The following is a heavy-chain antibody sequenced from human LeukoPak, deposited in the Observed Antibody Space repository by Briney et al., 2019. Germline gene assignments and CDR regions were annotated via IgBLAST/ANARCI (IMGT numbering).Heavy chain of an antibody. J-gene: IGHJ4*02. V-gene: IGHV1-2*02. D-gene: IGHD3-10*01. CDR1: GYTFTGYY. CDR2: INPNSGGT. CDR3: ARGPSKGMVRGVSLDY. Sequence: GASVKVSCKASGYTFTGYYMHWVRQAPGQALEWMGWINPNSGGTNYAQKFQGRVTMTRDTSISTAYMELSRLRSDDTAVYYCARGPSKGMVRGVSLDYWGQGTLVTVSS.